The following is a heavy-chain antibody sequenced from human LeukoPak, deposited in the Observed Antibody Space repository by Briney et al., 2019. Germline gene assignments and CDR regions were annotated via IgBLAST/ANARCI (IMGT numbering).Heavy chain of an antibody. CDR3: ARVEGYSYGYLAY. J-gene: IGHJ4*02. CDR2: IRYDGSNK. V-gene: IGHV3-30*02. D-gene: IGHD5-18*01. Sequence: GGSLRLSCAASGFTFSSYGMHWVRQAPGKGLEWVAFIRYDGSNKYYADSVKGRFTISRDNSKNTLYLQMNSLRAEDTAVYCCARVEGYSYGYLAYWGQGTLVTVSS. CDR1: GFTFSSYG.